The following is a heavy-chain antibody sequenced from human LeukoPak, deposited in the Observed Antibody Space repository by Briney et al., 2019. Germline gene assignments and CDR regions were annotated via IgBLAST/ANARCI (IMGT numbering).Heavy chain of an antibody. CDR1: GYTFTSYY. J-gene: IGHJ3*02. CDR2: INPSGGST. V-gene: IGHV1-46*01. D-gene: IGHD1-26*01. Sequence: GASVKVSCKASGYTFTSYYMHWVRQAPGQGLEWMGIINPSGGSTSYAQKFQGRVTITADESTSTAYMELSSLRSEDTAVYYCARDSGSYDAFDIWGQGTMVTVSS. CDR3: ARDSGSYDAFDI.